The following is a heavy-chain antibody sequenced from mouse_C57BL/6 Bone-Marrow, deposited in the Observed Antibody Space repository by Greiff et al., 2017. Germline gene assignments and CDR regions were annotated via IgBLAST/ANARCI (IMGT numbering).Heavy chain of an antibody. Sequence: VQLQQSGPELVKPGASVQISCKASGYTFTDYYMNWVKQSHGKSLEWIGDINPNNGGTSYNQKFKGKATLTVDKSSSTAYMELRSLTSEDSAVYYCAALLLRHAMDYWGQGTSVTVSS. CDR3: AALLLRHAMDY. CDR1: GYTFTDYY. CDR2: INPNNGGT. V-gene: IGHV1-26*01. D-gene: IGHD1-1*01. J-gene: IGHJ4*01.